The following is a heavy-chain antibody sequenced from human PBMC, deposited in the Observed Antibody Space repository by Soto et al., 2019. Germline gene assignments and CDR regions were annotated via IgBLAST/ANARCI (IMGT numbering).Heavy chain of an antibody. Sequence: QVQLVQSGAEGKKPGASVKVACKASGYTVTSYGISGVRQAPGQGLAWMGWINVYNGNTNYAQKLQGRLTMTTATSTSTPYLDLRSMSSHDTAVYFCVRDTSRGAYDYWGQGTLVTLSS. V-gene: IGHV1-18*01. D-gene: IGHD1-26*01. CDR3: VRDTSRGAYDY. CDR2: INVYNGNT. J-gene: IGHJ4*02. CDR1: GYTVTSYG.